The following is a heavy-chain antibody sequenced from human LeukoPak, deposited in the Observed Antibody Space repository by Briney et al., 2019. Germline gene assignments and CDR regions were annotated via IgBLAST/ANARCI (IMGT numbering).Heavy chain of an antibody. D-gene: IGHD5-18*01. Sequence: SETLSLTCAVYGGSFSGYYWGWIRQPPGKGLEWIASIRYSGNTFSNPSLKSRVTISVDTSKNQFSLRLNSVTAADTAVYYCARQPQSEYSYGFEDHWGQGILVTVSS. CDR1: GGSFSGYY. CDR2: IRYSGNT. CDR3: ARQPQSEYSYGFEDH. V-gene: IGHV4-39*01. J-gene: IGHJ4*02.